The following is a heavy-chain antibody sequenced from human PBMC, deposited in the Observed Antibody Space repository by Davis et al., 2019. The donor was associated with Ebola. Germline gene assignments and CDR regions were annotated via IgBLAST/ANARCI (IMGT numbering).Heavy chain of an antibody. J-gene: IGHJ4*02. V-gene: IGHV3-74*01. CDR3: ARAPESAGNFDY. CDR2: INSDGSTT. D-gene: IGHD6-13*01. CDR1: GFTFSTYW. Sequence: HTGGSLRLSCAASGFTFSTYWMHWVRQAPGKGLVWVSRINSDGSTTTYADSVKGRFTISRDNAENSVFLQMNSLRAGDTAVYYCARAPESAGNFDYWGQGAQVTVSS.